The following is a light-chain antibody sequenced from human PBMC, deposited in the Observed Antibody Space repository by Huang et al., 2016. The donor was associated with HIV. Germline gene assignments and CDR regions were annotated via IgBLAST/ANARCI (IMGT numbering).Light chain of an antibody. J-gene: IGKJ2*01. CDR1: QEISNY. V-gene: IGKV1-33*01. Sequence: DIQMTQSPSSLSASVGDRVTITCQASQEISNYLNWYQQKPGKAPKLLIYDASNLERGGPSRFSGSGSGTDFTLTISSLQPDDVATYYCQQYDNVPYTFGQGTKLEIK. CDR3: QQYDNVPYT. CDR2: DAS.